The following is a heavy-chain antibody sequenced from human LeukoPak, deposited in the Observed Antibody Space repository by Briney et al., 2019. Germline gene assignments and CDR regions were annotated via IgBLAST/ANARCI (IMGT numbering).Heavy chain of an antibody. CDR3: AHRRGGEAAAGPYAFDI. J-gene: IGHJ3*02. CDR1: GFSLRTGGVG. Sequence: SGPTLVNPTQTLTLTCTFSGFSLRTGGVGVGWIRQPPGKALEWLALIYWNDDKRYSPSLKSRLTITKDTSKNQVVLTITNMDPVDTAKYYLAHRRGGEAAAGPYAFDIWGQGTMVTVSS. CDR2: IYWNDDK. D-gene: IGHD6-13*01. V-gene: IGHV2-5*01.